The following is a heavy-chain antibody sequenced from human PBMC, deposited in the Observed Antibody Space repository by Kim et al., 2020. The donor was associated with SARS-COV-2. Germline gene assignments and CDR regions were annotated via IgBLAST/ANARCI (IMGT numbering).Heavy chain of an antibody. CDR3: AKVSGSYYEHYYGMDV. V-gene: IGHV3-23*01. Sequence: VKGRFTISRDNSKNTLYLQMNSLRAEDTAVYYCAKVSGSYYEHYYGMDVWGQGTTLTVSS. D-gene: IGHD1-26*01. J-gene: IGHJ6*02.